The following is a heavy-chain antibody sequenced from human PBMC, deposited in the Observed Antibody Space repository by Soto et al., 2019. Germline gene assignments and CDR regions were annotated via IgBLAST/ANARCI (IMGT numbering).Heavy chain of an antibody. CDR1: GFTVSNNY. J-gene: IGHJ4*02. D-gene: IGHD3-10*01. CDR2: IYSGGYT. Sequence: EVQLVESGGGLIQPGGSLRLSCAVSGFTVSNNYMSWVRQAPGKGLEGVSVIYSGGYTAYGDSVKGRFTISRDNSKNTLYLKMKGVRAAGRAGYYGPPGRGGGGYWGQGTLVTVSS. V-gene: IGHV3-53*01. CDR3: PPGRGGGGY.